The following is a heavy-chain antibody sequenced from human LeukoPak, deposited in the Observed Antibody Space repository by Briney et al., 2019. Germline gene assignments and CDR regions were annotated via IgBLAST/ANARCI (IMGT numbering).Heavy chain of an antibody. J-gene: IGHJ4*02. CDR1: GDSISSKW. V-gene: IGHV4-4*02. CDR3: ARATWTNFYFDY. CDR2: IYHSGTT. D-gene: IGHD1-1*01. Sequence: SETLSLTCAVSGDSISSKWWSWVRQPPGKGLEWIGEIYHSGTTNYNPSLKSRVTISVDKSKNQFSLNLSSVTAADTAVYYCARATWTNFYFDYWGQGALVTVSS.